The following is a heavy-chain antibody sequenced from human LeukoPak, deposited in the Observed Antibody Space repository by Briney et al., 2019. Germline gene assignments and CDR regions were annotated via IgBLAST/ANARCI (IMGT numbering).Heavy chain of an antibody. CDR3: ARESIFTSSLYYYYYMDV. J-gene: IGHJ6*03. CDR1: GGSISSYY. V-gene: IGHV4-59*12. Sequence: SETLSLTCTVSGGSISSYYRSWIRQPPGKGLEWIGYIYYSGSTNYNPSLKSRVTISVDTSKNQFSLKLSSVTAADTAVYYCARESIFTSSLYYYYYMDVWGKGTTVTVSS. D-gene: IGHD2-2*01. CDR2: IYYSGST.